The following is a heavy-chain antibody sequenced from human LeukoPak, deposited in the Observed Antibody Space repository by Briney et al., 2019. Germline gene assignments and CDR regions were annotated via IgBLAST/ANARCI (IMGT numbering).Heavy chain of an antibody. D-gene: IGHD4-17*01. CDR3: ARAALDYGIDY. Sequence: SETLSLTCAVYGGSFSGYYWSWIRQPPGKGLEWIGEINHSGSTNYNPSLKSRVTISVDTSKNQCSLKLSSVTAADTAVYYCARAALDYGIDYWGQGTLVTVSS. CDR1: GGSFSGYY. V-gene: IGHV4-34*01. CDR2: INHSGST. J-gene: IGHJ4*02.